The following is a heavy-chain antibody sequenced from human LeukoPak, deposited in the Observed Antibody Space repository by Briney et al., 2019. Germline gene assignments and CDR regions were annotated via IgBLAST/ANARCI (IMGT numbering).Heavy chain of an antibody. CDR2: IYYSGST. CDR3: ARENNYYYYMDV. J-gene: IGHJ6*03. V-gene: IGHV4-59*01. Sequence: SETLSLTCTVSGGSISSYYWSWIRQPPGKGLEWIGYIYYSGSTNYNPSLKSRVTISVDTSKNQFSLKLSSVTAADTAVYYCARENNYYYYMDVWGKGTTVIVSS. CDR1: GGSISSYY.